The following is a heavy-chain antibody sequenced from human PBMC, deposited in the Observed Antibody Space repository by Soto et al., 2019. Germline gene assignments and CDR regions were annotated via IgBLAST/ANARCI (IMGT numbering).Heavy chain of an antibody. CDR3: ARGHPWLTPYYYYYYGMDV. CDR2: INHSGST. CDR1: GGSFSGYY. V-gene: IGHV4-34*01. Sequence: QVQLQQWGAGLLKPSETLSLTCAVYGGSFSGYYWSWILQPPGKGLEWIGEINHSGSTNYNPSLKSRVTIPVDTSKNQFSLKLSSVTAADTAVYYCARGHPWLTPYYYYYYGMDVWGQGTTVTVSS. D-gene: IGHD6-19*01. J-gene: IGHJ6*02.